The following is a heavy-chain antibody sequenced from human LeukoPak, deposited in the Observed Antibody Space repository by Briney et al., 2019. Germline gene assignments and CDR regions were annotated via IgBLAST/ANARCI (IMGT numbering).Heavy chain of an antibody. CDR3: AREATAWWYGPDY. D-gene: IGHD2-15*01. Sequence: PGGSLRLSCAASGFTFKEYWMSWARQAPGKGLEWVAVISYDGSNKYYADSVKGRFTISRDNSKNTLYLQMNSLRAEDTAVYYCAREATAWWYGPDYWGQGTLVTVSS. CDR2: ISYDGSNK. V-gene: IGHV3-30-3*01. CDR1: GFTFKEYW. J-gene: IGHJ4*02.